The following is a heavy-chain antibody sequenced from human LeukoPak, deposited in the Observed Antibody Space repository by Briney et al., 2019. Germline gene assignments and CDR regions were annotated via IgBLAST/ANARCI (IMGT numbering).Heavy chain of an antibody. CDR2: IYYSGST. J-gene: IGHJ4*02. CDR3: ASHDYSNSNFDY. Sequence: SETLSLTCTVSGGSISSGGYYWSWIRQHPGKGLEWIGYIYYSGSTYYNPSLKSRVTISVDTSKHQFSLKLSSVTAADTAVYYCASHDYSNSNFDYWGQGTLVTVSS. CDR1: GGSISSGGYY. D-gene: IGHD4-11*01. V-gene: IGHV4-31*03.